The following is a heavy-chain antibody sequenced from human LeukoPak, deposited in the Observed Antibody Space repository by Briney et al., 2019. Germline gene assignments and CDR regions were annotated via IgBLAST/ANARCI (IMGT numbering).Heavy chain of an antibody. CDR2: IYHSGST. V-gene: IGHV4-38-2*02. D-gene: IGHD3-9*01. J-gene: IGHJ6*02. CDR1: GYSISSGYY. Sequence: TSETLSLTCTVSGYSISSGYYWGWIRQPPGKGLEWIGSIYHSGSTYYNPSLKSRVTISVDTSKNQFSLKLSSVTAADTAVYYCASQGVLRYFDWLPRHAPFYYYGMDVWGQGTTVTVSS. CDR3: ASQGVLRYFDWLPRHAPFYYYGMDV.